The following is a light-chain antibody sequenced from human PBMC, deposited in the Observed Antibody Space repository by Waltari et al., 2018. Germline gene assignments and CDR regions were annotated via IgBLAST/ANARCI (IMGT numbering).Light chain of an antibody. CDR2: GAS. CDR1: QSVANNY. CDR3: QQYGNSPTT. Sequence: ETVLTQSPDTLSLSPGEGVTLSCRASQSVANNYFAWYRQRPGQAPRLLIYGASSMASGIPDRFSGSGSGTDFTLTIRNLEPEDFAVYYCQQYGNSPTTFGRGTKLDIK. J-gene: IGKJ2*01. V-gene: IGKV3-20*01.